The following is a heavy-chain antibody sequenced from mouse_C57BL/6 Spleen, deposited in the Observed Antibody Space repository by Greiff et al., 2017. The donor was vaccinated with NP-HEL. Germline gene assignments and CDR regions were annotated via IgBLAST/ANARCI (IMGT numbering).Heavy chain of an antibody. Sequence: VQLQQSGAELVKPGASVKISCKASGYAFSSYWMNWVKQRPGKGLEWIGQIYPGDGDTNYNGKFKGKATLTADKSSSTAYMQLSSLTSEDSAVYFGASGSNYVRYYFDYWGQGTTLTVSS. CDR1: GYAFSSYW. CDR2: IYPGDGDT. V-gene: IGHV1-80*01. J-gene: IGHJ2*01. CDR3: ASGSNYVRYYFDY. D-gene: IGHD2-5*01.